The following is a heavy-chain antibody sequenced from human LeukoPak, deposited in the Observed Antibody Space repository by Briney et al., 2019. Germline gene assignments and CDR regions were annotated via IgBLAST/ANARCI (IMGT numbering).Heavy chain of an antibody. J-gene: IGHJ3*02. CDR3: ARVPMITMVRGVHDAFYI. D-gene: IGHD3-10*01. CDR1: GDTFTGDY. V-gene: IGHV1-2*02. Sequence: GASVRVSCKASGDTFTGDYVHWGREAPGQGLEWRGGINANSGGTNYAQKFQGRVTMTRDTSISTAYMELSRLRSDDTAVYYCARVPMITMVRGVHDAFYIWGQGTMGTVSS. CDR2: INANSGGT.